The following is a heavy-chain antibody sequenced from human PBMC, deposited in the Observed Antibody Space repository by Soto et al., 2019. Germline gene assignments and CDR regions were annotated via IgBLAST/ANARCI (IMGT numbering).Heavy chain of an antibody. CDR1: GFTFSSYA. J-gene: IGHJ4*02. CDR2: ISGSGGST. Sequence: PGGSLRLSCAVSGFTFSSYAMSWVRQAPGKGLEWVSAISGSGGSTYYANSVKGRFTISRDNSRDTLYLQMNSLRAEDTAVYFCAKSSGYSYGYSFAKYYFDHWGQGTLVTVSS. D-gene: IGHD5-18*01. CDR3: AKSSGYSYGYSFAKYYFDH. V-gene: IGHV3-23*01.